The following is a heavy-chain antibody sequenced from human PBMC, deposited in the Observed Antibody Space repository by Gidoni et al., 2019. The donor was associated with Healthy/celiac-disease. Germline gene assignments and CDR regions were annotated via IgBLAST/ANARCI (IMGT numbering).Heavy chain of an antibody. V-gene: IGHV3-15*01. D-gene: IGHD3-10*01. CDR3: TTDRGDYYGSGSYYN. CDR2: IKSKTDGGTT. J-gene: IGHJ4*02. Sequence: EVQLVESGGGLVKPGGSLRLSCAASGFTFSNAWMSWVRQAPGKGLEWVGRIKSKTDGGTTDYAAPVKGRFTISRDDSKNTLYLQMNSLKTEDTAVYYYTTDRGDYYGSGSYYNWGQGTLVTVSS. CDR1: GFTFSNAW.